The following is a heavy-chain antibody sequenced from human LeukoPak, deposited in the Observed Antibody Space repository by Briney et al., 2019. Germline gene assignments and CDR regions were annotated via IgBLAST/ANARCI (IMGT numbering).Heavy chain of an antibody. Sequence: SETLSLTCTVSGYSISSGYYWGWIRQPPGKGLEWIGEIYHSGGTTYNPSLKSRVTLSVDKSKNQFSLKLTSVTAADTAVYYCARGNADYSGNWFDPWGQGTLVTVSS. J-gene: IGHJ5*02. V-gene: IGHV4-38-2*02. CDR3: ARGNADYSGNWFDP. D-gene: IGHD4-17*01. CDR2: IYHSGGT. CDR1: GYSISSGYY.